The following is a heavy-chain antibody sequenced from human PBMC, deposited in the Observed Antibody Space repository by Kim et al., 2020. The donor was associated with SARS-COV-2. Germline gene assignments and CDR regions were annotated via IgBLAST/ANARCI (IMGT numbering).Heavy chain of an antibody. CDR2: VSYEGSSK. Sequence: GGSLRLSCAASGFTFTSYAMHWVRQAPGKVLGWVAAVSYEGSSKYYADSVKGRFTISRDNSKNTLYLQMNNLRAEDTAVYYCARDLLPLHSTSWSVDYWGQGTLVTVSS. J-gene: IGHJ4*02. CDR1: GFTFTSYA. CDR3: ARDLLPLHSTSWSVDY. D-gene: IGHD6-13*01. V-gene: IGHV3-30-3*01.